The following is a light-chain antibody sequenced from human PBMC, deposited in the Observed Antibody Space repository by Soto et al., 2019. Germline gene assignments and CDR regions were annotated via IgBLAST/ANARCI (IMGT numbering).Light chain of an antibody. CDR1: QSVHSR. CDR2: GAS. J-gene: IGKJ1*01. V-gene: IGKV3-15*01. CDR3: QQYDDWPPWT. Sequence: EIVMTQSPAALSVSPGDAATLSCRASQSVHSRLAWYQQKPGQAPRLLIYGASTRASGIPAMFRGSGSGTEFSLTISILQSEDFAVYYCQQYDDWPPWTFGPGTKVEIK.